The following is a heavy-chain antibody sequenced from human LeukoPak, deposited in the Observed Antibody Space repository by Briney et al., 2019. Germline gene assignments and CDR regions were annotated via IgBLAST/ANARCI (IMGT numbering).Heavy chain of an antibody. J-gene: IGHJ4*02. CDR3: ASGQKWLQSYYFDY. Sequence: GTSLRLSCAASGFTFSSYGMHWVRQAPGKGLEWVAVISHDGSNKYYADSVKGRFTISRDNSMNTLYLQMNSLRAEDTAVYYCASGQKWLQSYYFDYWGQGTLVTVSS. D-gene: IGHD5-24*01. V-gene: IGHV3-30*03. CDR2: ISHDGSNK. CDR1: GFTFSSYG.